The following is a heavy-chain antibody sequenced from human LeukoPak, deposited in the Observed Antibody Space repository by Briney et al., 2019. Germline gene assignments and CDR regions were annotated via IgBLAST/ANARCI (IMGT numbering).Heavy chain of an antibody. Sequence: GGSLRLSCAASGFTFDDYTMHWVRQAPGKGLEWVSLISWDGGSTYYADSVKGRLTISRDNSKNTLFLQMNSLRGEDTAVYYCAKDRLVVAPAAMTSNFDYWGQGTLVTVSS. CDR1: GFTFDDYT. CDR2: ISWDGGST. CDR3: AKDRLVVAPAAMTSNFDY. J-gene: IGHJ4*02. V-gene: IGHV3-43*01. D-gene: IGHD2-2*01.